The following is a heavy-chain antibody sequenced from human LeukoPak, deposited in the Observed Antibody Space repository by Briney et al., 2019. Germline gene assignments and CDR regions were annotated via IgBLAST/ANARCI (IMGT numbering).Heavy chain of an antibody. CDR2: IYYSGST. Sequence: KTSETLSLICTVSGGSISSYYWSWIRQPPGKGLEWIGYIYYSGSTNYNPSLKSRVTISVDTSKDQFSLKLSSVTAADTAVYYCARDVTYGSGSYSRYFDLWGRGTLVSVSS. CDR1: GGSISSYY. V-gene: IGHV4-59*01. CDR3: ARDVTYGSGSYSRYFDL. J-gene: IGHJ2*01. D-gene: IGHD3-10*01.